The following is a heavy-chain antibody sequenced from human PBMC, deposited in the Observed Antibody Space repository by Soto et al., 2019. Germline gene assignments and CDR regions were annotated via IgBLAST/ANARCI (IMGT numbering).Heavy chain of an antibody. Sequence: QVQLVESGGGVVQPGMSLRLSCAASGFTFSNYGMHWVRQAPGKGLEWVAVIWYDGSNKYYADSVKGRFTISRDNSKNTLYLQMNTLRAEDTAVYYCARHKGGDPYYFDYWGQGTLVPVSS. CDR2: IWYDGSNK. D-gene: IGHD4-17*01. V-gene: IGHV3-33*01. CDR3: ARHKGGDPYYFDY. J-gene: IGHJ4*02. CDR1: GFTFSNYG.